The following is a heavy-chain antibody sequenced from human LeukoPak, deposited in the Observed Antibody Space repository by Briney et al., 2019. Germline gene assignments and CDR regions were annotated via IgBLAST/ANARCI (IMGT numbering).Heavy chain of an antibody. J-gene: IGHJ3*02. CDR1: GLTLSLYA. CDR2: ITASGGYS. Sequence: GALRLSCAASGLTLSLYAVNWVRQAPGKGLEWVSAITASGGYSYLADSVKGRFTISRDNSKNTVFLQLSSLRADDTAIYYCARGGNYYDSSGYAPSGRAFDIWGQGTMVTVSS. V-gene: IGHV3-23*01. CDR3: ARGGNYYDSSGYAPSGRAFDI. D-gene: IGHD3-22*01.